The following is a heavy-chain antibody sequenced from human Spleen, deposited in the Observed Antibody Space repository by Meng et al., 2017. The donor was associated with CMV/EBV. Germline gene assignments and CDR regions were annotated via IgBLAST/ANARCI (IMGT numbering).Heavy chain of an antibody. CDR2: MTPSGDST. D-gene: IGHD2-2*01. Sequence: ASVKVSCKASGYTFTSQYMHWVRQAPGQGLEWMGIMTPSGDSTTYAQKFQGRVTMIRDTSTSTVYVELSSLRSEDTAVYYCARAQTPSGIVVVPAAIGGGIDYWGQGTLVTVSS. CDR1: GYTFTSQY. CDR3: ARAQTPSGIVVVPAAIGGGIDY. V-gene: IGHV1-46*01. J-gene: IGHJ4*02.